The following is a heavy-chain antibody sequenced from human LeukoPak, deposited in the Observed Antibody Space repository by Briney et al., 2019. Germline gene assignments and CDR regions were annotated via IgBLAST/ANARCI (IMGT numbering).Heavy chain of an antibody. J-gene: IGHJ4*02. CDR2: INHSGST. CDR1: GGSFSGYY. D-gene: IGHD5-12*01. CDR3: ARVGSGYDDY. Sequence: SETLSLTCAVYGGSFSGYYWSWIRQPPGKGLEWIGEINHSGSTNYNPSLKSRVTISVDTSKNQFSLKLSSVTAADTAVYYCARVGSGYDDYWGQGTLVTVPS. V-gene: IGHV4-34*01.